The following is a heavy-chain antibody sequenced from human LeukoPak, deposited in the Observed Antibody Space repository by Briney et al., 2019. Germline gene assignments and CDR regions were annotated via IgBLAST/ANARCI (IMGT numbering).Heavy chain of an antibody. CDR1: GGSISSHY. Sequence: PSETLSLTCTVSGGSISSHYWSWIRQPPGKGLEWIGYIYYSGSTNYTPSLKSRVTISVDTSKNPFSLKLSSVTAADTAVYYCARAVGYCSSTSCYTGYYYYYMDVWGKGTTVTVSS. V-gene: IGHV4-59*11. CDR3: ARAVGYCSSTSCYTGYYYYYMDV. J-gene: IGHJ6*03. CDR2: IYYSGST. D-gene: IGHD2-2*02.